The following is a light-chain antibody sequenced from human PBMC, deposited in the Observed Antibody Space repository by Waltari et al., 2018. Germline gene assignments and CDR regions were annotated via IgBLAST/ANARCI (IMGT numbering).Light chain of an antibody. V-gene: IGLV3-19*01. J-gene: IGLJ2*01. CDR1: SPRRFY. Sequence: SSKLTQDPAVSVALGQTVKITCQGASPRRFYARWYQQRPGQAPVLVFYGQDDRPSGIPERFSGSTSGDTAYLTITGAQADDEADYYCHARDSSSTRVFGGGTRLTV. CDR2: GQD. CDR3: HARDSSSTRV.